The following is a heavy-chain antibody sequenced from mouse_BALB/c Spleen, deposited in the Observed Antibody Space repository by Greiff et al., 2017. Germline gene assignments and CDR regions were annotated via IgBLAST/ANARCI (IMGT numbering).Heavy chain of an antibody. CDR2: ISYSGST. V-gene: IGHV3-2*02. CDR1: GYSITSDYA. Sequence: ESGPGLVKPSQSLSLTCTVTGYSITSDYAWNWIRQFPGNKLEWMGYISYSGSTSYNPSLKSRISITRDTSKNQFFLQLNSVTTEDTATYYCARLDYGSDYWGQGTTLTVSS. D-gene: IGHD1-1*01. CDR3: ARLDYGSDY. J-gene: IGHJ2*01.